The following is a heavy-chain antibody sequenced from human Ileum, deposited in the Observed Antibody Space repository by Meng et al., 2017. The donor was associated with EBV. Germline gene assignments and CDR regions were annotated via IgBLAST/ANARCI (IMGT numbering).Heavy chain of an antibody. CDR2: ITSDGSST. V-gene: IGHV3-74*01. D-gene: IGHD5-24*01. J-gene: IGHJ4*02. CDR3: ATVRDGYPRLFDY. Sequence: LVGSGGGLVPPGGSLRLSCAASGFTFIDYWMHWVRQAPGKGLVWVSHITSDGSSTNYADSVKGRFTISRDNAKNTLYLQMNSLRAEDAAVYYCATVRDGYPRLFDYWGQGTLVTVSS. CDR1: GFTFIDYW.